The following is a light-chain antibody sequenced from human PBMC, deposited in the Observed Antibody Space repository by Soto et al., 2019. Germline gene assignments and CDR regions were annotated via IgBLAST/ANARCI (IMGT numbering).Light chain of an antibody. CDR2: GAS. CDR1: QSVSSN. Sequence: EKVMTQSPATLSVSPGERATLSCWASQSVSSNLAWYQQKPGQAPRLLIYGASTRATGIPVRFSGSGSGTEFTRTISRLQSEDFAVYYCQQYNDWPYTFGPATKVYIK. V-gene: IGKV3-15*01. CDR3: QQYNDWPYT. J-gene: IGKJ3*01.